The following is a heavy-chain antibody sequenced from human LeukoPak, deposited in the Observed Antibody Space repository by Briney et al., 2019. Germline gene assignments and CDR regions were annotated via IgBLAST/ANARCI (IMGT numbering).Heavy chain of an antibody. Sequence: PGGSLRLSCAASGFTFSSYWMTWVRPAPAKGLEWVANIKQDGSEKYYVDSVKGRFTISRDNAKNSLYLQMNSLRAEDTAVYYCARGRSALIGSYYYYYMDVWGKGTTVTVSS. J-gene: IGHJ6*03. CDR2: IKQDGSEK. CDR1: GFTFSSYW. D-gene: IGHD3-22*01. CDR3: ARGRSALIGSYYYYYMDV. V-gene: IGHV3-7*04.